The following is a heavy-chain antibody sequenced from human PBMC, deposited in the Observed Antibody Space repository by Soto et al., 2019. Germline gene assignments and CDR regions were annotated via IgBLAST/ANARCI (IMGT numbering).Heavy chain of an antibody. CDR3: ARAGPAPYYYYGMDV. Sequence: QVQLVQSRGEVKKPGASVKVSCKTSGYSFTTYGISWVRQAPGQGLEWMGWISGYNGNTNYAQNLQGRVTMTTDTSTSTAYMELRSLRSDDTGVYYCARAGPAPYYYYGMDVWGQGSTVTVSS. V-gene: IGHV1-18*01. J-gene: IGHJ6*02. CDR2: ISGYNGNT. CDR1: GYSFTTYG.